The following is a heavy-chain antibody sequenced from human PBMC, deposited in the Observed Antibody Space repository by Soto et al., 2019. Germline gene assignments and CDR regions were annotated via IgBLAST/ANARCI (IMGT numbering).Heavy chain of an antibody. J-gene: IGHJ5*02. CDR3: ARDYRRQNGVRNNWFDP. Sequence: PGGSLRLSCAASAFTVSSNYMTWVRQAPGKGLEWVSYISSSGSTIYYADSVKGRFTISRDNAKNSLYLQMNSLRAEDTAVYYCARDYRRQNGVRNNWFDPWGQGTLVTVSS. V-gene: IGHV3-11*01. CDR2: ISSSGSTI. D-gene: IGHD2-8*01. CDR1: AFTVSSNY.